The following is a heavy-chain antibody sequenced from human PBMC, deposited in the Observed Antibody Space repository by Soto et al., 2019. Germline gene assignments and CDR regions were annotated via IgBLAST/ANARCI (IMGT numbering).Heavy chain of an antibody. CDR1: GFTVSSNY. Sequence: GGSLRLSCAASGFTVSSNYMSWVRQAPGKGLEWVSVIYSGGSTYYADSVKGRFTISRDNSKNTLYLQMNSLRAEDTAVYYCARADVVATIDPWGQGTLVTVSS. V-gene: IGHV3-66*01. J-gene: IGHJ5*02. CDR2: IYSGGST. D-gene: IGHD5-12*01. CDR3: ARADVVATIDP.